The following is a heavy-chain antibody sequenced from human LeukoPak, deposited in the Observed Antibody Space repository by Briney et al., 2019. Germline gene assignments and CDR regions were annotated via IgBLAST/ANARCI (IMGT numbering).Heavy chain of an antibody. J-gene: IGHJ4*02. CDR3: ARDLGFGELLGQPFDY. CDR2: IIPIFGTA. Sequence: ASVKVSCKASGYTFTGYYMHWVRQAPGQGLEWMGGIIPIFGTANYAQKFQGRVTITADESTSTAYMELSSLRSEDTAVYYCARDLGFGELLGQPFDYWGQGTLVTVSS. CDR1: GYTFTGYY. D-gene: IGHD3-10*01. V-gene: IGHV1-69*13.